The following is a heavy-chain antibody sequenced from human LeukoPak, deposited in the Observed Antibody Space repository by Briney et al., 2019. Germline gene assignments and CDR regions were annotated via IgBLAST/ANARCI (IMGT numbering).Heavy chain of an antibody. V-gene: IGHV3-23*01. D-gene: IGHD3-3*01. Sequence: GGSLRLSCAASGFTFSSYAMSWVRQAPGKGLEWVSAISGSGGSTYYADSVKGRFTISRDISKGTVYLQMNSLTAEDTAVYYCARSTASYDIWSGSSYWGQGTLVTVSS. CDR2: ISGSGGST. J-gene: IGHJ4*02. CDR3: ARSTASYDIWSGSSY. CDR1: GFTFSSYA.